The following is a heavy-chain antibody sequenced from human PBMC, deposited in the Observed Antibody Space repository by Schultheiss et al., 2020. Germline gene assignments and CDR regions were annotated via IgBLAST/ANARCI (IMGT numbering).Heavy chain of an antibody. CDR2: IYTSGST. V-gene: IGHV4-39*07. J-gene: IGHJ4*02. CDR3: ARRRYFDY. Sequence: SETLSLTCTVSGGSISSSSYYWGWIRQPPGKGLEWIGRIYTSGSTNYNPSLKSRVTISVDTSKNQFSLKLSSVTAADTAVYYCARRRYFDYWGQGTLVTVSS. CDR1: GGSISSSSYY.